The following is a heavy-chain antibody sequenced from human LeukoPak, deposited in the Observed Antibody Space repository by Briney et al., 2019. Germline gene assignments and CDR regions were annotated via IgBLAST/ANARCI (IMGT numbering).Heavy chain of an antibody. CDR2: MSYDGSNK. Sequence: GGSLRLSCAASGFTFSSYAMHWVRQAPGKGLEWVAVMSYDGSNKYYADSVKGRFTISRDNSKNTLFLQINSLRAEDTAVYSCARGVVDYGMDVWGQGTTVTVSS. D-gene: IGHD2-15*01. CDR3: ARGVVDYGMDV. V-gene: IGHV3-30-3*01. J-gene: IGHJ6*02. CDR1: GFTFSSYA.